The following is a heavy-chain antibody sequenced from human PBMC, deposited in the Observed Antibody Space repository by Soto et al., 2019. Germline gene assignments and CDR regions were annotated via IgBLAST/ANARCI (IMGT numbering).Heavy chain of an antibody. CDR2: ISYDGSNK. CDR1: GFTFSSYG. Sequence: GGSLRLSCAASGFTFSSYGMHWVRQAPGKGLEWVAVISYDGSNKYYADSVKGRFTISRDNSKNTLYLQMNSLRAEDTAVYYCAKAGSFYYDILTGYPDYWGQGTLVTVSS. V-gene: IGHV3-30*18. CDR3: AKAGSFYYDILTGYPDY. D-gene: IGHD3-9*01. J-gene: IGHJ4*02.